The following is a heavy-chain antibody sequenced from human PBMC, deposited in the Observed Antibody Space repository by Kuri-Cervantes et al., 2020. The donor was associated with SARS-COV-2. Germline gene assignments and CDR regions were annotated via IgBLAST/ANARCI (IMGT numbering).Heavy chain of an antibody. V-gene: IGHV3-48*04. D-gene: IGHD6-19*01. J-gene: IGHJ5*02. CDR2: ISSSGSTI. Sequence: GGSLRLSCAASGFTFSGHWIHWVRQAPGKGLEWVSYISSSGSTIYYADSVKGRFTISRDNAKNSLYLQMNSLRAEDTAVYYCAKYSSGWDPNWFDPWGQGTLVTVSS. CDR3: AKYSSGWDPNWFDP. CDR1: GFTFSGHW.